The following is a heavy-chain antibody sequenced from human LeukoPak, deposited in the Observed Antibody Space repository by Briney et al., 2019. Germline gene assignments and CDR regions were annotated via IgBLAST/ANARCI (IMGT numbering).Heavy chain of an antibody. CDR3: ARMVWDSSGYYGAY. CDR2: INPNSGGT. J-gene: IGHJ4*02. CDR1: GYTFTGYY. Sequence: ASVKVSCKASGYTFTGYYMHWVRQAPGQGLEWMGWINPNSGGTNYAQKFQGRVTMTRDTSISTAYMELSRLRSEDTAVYYCARMVWDSSGYYGAYWGQGTLVTVSS. V-gene: IGHV1-2*02. D-gene: IGHD3-22*01.